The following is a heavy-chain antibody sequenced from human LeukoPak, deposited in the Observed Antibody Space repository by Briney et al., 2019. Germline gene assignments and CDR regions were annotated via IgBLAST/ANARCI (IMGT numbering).Heavy chain of an antibody. CDR2: IYDIAIT. Sequence: SETLSLTCSVTGDSVTNGAYCWSWIRQPPGKGLEWIGYIYDIAITYQNPSLRSRLTISVDTSQNQFSLKLSSVTAADTAVYYCARQVGRGTQIYYMDVWGKGTTVTVSS. CDR3: ARQVGRGTQIYYMDV. CDR1: GDSVTNGAYC. D-gene: IGHD3-16*01. V-gene: IGHV4-30-4*07. J-gene: IGHJ6*03.